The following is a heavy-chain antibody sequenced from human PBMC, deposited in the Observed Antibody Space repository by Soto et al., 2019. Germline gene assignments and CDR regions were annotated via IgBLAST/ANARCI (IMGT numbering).Heavy chain of an antibody. J-gene: IGHJ4*02. CDR1: GFTFSKYG. CDR2: ITNTGGGT. Sequence: EVQLLESGGGLVQPGGSLRLSCAASGFTFSKYGMTWVRQAPGKGLEWVSGITNTGGGTYYADSVKGRFTISRDNSKNTLYLQMNTLRAEDTAIYCCAKQFRLNDYWGQGTLVTVSS. V-gene: IGHV3-23*01. CDR3: AKQFRLNDY. D-gene: IGHD2-21*01.